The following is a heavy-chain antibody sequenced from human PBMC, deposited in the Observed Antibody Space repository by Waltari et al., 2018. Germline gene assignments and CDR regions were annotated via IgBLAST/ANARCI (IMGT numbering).Heavy chain of an antibody. CDR1: GFTVSSNY. CDR2: IYSGGST. Sequence: EVQLVETGGGLIQPGGSLRLSCAASGFTVSSNYMSWVRQGPGKGLEWVSVIYSGGSTSSPYSVKGRFTSSRDNSKNTLYLQMNSLRAEDTAVYYCAREMTTVNNAGAFDIWGQGTMVTVSS. J-gene: IGHJ3*02. V-gene: IGHV3-53*02. CDR3: AREMTTVNNAGAFDI. D-gene: IGHD4-17*01.